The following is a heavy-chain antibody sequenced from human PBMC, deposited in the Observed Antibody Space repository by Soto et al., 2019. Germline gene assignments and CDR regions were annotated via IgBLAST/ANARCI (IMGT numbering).Heavy chain of an antibody. V-gene: IGHV3-33*01. D-gene: IGHD5-18*01. CDR2: IWYDGSNQ. CDR3: ARGGPYTYGTYYFDY. J-gene: IGHJ4*02. CDR1: GFTFSNYG. Sequence: QVQLVESGGGVVQPGRSLRLSCAASGFTFSNYGMHWVRQAPGKGLEWVAVIWYDGSNQYYGDSVKGRFIISRDSSRDTLYLQMNSLTAEDTAVYYCARGGPYTYGTYYFDYWGQRTPVTVSS.